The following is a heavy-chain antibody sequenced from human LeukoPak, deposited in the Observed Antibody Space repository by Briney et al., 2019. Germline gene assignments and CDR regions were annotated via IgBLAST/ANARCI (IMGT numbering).Heavy chain of an antibody. CDR3: AKRGQKGEHCFDH. Sequence: PGGSLRLSCAASGFTFSSYSMSWVRQSPGKGLEWVSNIRTNGRDTYYADAVKGRFTISRDNSKNTLFLQMNSPRAEDTAIYCCAKRGQKGEHCFDHWGQGTLVTVSS. CDR2: IRTNGRDT. CDR1: GFTFSSYS. D-gene: IGHD3-10*01. J-gene: IGHJ4*02. V-gene: IGHV3-23*01.